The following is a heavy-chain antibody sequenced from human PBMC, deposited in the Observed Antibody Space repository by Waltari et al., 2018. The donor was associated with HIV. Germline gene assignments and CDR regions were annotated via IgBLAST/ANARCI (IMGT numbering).Heavy chain of an antibody. Sequence: QVQLVQSGAEVKKPGASVKVSCTVSGYTLTELSMHWVRKAHGKGLEWMGGFDPEDGETIYAQKFQGRVTMTEDTSTDTAYMELSSLRSEDTAVYYCATGPSPNNYYDSSGYHYWGQGTLVTVSS. CDR2: FDPEDGET. CDR1: GYTLTELS. J-gene: IGHJ4*02. CDR3: ATGPSPNNYYDSSGYHY. V-gene: IGHV1-24*01. D-gene: IGHD3-22*01.